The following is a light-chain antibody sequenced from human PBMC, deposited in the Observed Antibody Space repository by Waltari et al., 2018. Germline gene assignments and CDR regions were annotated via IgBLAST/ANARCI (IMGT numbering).Light chain of an antibody. CDR3: LLTYRGPRV. CDR1: TGPVTSSHW. CDR2: DTN. J-gene: IGLJ3*02. V-gene: IGLV7-46*01. Sequence: QAVVTQEPSVTVSPGGTVTLTCGSNTGPVTSSHWPYWFQQKAGQAPRTRIYDTNIKHSWTPARFSGSLLGGKAALTLSGAQPEDEADYYCLLTYRGPRVFGGGTKVTVL.